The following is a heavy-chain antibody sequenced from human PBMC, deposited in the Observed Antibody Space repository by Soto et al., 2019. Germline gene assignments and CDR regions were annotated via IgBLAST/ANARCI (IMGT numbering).Heavy chain of an antibody. CDR1: GFTVSTNY. D-gene: IGHD3-16*02. CDR3: ARDYTRIEYSYYDMDV. J-gene: IGHJ6*02. CDR2: IYGDGST. V-gene: IGHV3-66*01. Sequence: EVQLVESGGGLVQPGGSLRLSCAASGFTVSTNYMNWVRQAPGKGLEWVSIIYGDGSTYYADYVKGRFTISRDHSKNTLYLQMNSLRVEDTAVYYCARDYTRIEYSYYDMDVWGQGTTVTVSS.